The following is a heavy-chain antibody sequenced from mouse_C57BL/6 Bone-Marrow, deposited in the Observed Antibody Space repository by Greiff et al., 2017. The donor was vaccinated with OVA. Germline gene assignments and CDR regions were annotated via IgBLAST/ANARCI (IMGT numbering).Heavy chain of an antibody. J-gene: IGHJ1*03. D-gene: IGHD1-1*01. CDR3: ARRVFITTVGWYFDV. CDR2: IYPGGGYT. CDR1: GYTFTNYW. Sequence: QVHVKQSGAELVRPGTSVKMSCKASGYTFTNYWIGWAKQRPGHGLEWIGDIYPGGGYTNYNEKFKGKATLTADKSSSTAYMQFSSLTSEDSAIYYCARRVFITTVGWYFDVWGTGTTVTVSS. V-gene: IGHV1-63*01.